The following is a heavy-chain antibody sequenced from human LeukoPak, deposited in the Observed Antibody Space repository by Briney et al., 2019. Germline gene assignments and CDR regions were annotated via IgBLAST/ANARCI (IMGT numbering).Heavy chain of an antibody. Sequence: PGGSLRLSCAASGFTFSSYWMHWVRQAPGKGLVWVSRIKSDGSSTNYADSVKGRFTISRDNAKNTLYLQMNSLRAEDTAVYFCAREICSGGSCYFDYWGQGTLVSVSS. CDR1: GFTFSSYW. J-gene: IGHJ4*02. V-gene: IGHV3-74*01. D-gene: IGHD2-15*01. CDR3: AREICSGGSCYFDY. CDR2: IKSDGSST.